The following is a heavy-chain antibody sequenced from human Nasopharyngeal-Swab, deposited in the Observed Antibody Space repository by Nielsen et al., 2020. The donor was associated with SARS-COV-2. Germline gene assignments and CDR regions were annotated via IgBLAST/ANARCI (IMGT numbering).Heavy chain of an antibody. Sequence: GGSLRLSCAASGFTFSSYGMHWVRQAPGKGVEWVAVISYDGSNKYYADSVKGRFTISRDNSKNTLYLQMNSLRAEDTAVYYCAKDSSEYQLLFVPLGYWGQGTLVTVSS. CDR1: GFTFSSYG. D-gene: IGHD2-2*01. J-gene: IGHJ4*02. CDR3: AKDSSEYQLLFVPLGY. V-gene: IGHV3-30*18. CDR2: ISYDGSNK.